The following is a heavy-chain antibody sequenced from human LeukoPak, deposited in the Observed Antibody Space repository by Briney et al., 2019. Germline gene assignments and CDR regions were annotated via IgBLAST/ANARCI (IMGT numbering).Heavy chain of an antibody. D-gene: IGHD5-24*01. CDR2: IYYSGST. J-gene: IGHJ4*02. V-gene: IGHV4-39*01. Sequence: PLETLSLTCTVSGGSISSSYYYWGWIRQPPGKGLEWIGSIYYSGSTYYNPSLKSRVTISVDMSKNQFSLKLSSVTAADTAVYYCARPRDGYSHFDYWGQGTLVTVSS. CDR3: ARPRDGYSHFDY. CDR1: GGSISSSYYY.